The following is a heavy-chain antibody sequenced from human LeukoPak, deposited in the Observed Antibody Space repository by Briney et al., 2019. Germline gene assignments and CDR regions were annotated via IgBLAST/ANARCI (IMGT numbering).Heavy chain of an antibody. CDR3: ARGGSGSSYYSSYYGMNV. CDR1: GGSCSGYY. V-gene: IGHV4-34*01. J-gene: IGHJ6*02. Sequence: PSDTLSLNCAVYGGSCSGYYWSWIRQPPGKRMEWIGEINHSGSTNYNPSLKSRVTISVDTSKNQFSLKLSSVTAADTAVYYCARGGSGSSYYSSYYGMNVWGQGTTVTVSS. D-gene: IGHD3-10*01. CDR2: INHSGST.